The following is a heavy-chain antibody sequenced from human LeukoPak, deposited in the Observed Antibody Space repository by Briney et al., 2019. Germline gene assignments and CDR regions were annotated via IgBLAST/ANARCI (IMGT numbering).Heavy chain of an antibody. Sequence: ASVKVSCKASGYTFTSYGITWVRLDPGQGLEWMGWISAYNGNTNYAQMFQGRVIMTTDTSTNTAYMELRSLRADDTAMYYCARDPSYDSSGYPNWFDPWGQGTLVTVSS. V-gene: IGHV1-18*01. CDR1: GYTFTSYG. CDR3: ARDPSYDSSGYPNWFDP. J-gene: IGHJ5*02. CDR2: ISAYNGNT. D-gene: IGHD3-22*01.